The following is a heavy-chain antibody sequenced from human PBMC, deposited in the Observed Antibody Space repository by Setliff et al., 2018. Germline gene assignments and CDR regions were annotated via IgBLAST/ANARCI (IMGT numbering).Heavy chain of an antibody. Sequence: SETLSLTCIVSADSMNNNFWTWIRRPPRKGLEWIGYIYTGGSTTYNPSLKSRVTLSLDTSKNHLSLNLTSVTAADAAVYYCARDVWGAGTGWFDPWGLGILVTVSS. D-gene: IGHD1-1*01. CDR1: ADSMNNNF. CDR2: IYTGGST. CDR3: ARDVWGAGTGWFDP. V-gene: IGHV4-4*08. J-gene: IGHJ5*02.